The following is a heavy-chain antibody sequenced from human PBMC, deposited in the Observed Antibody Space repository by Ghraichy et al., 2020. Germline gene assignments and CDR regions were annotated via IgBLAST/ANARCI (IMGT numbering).Heavy chain of an antibody. D-gene: IGHD4-23*01. CDR3: ARRPHGGNLDY. J-gene: IGHJ4*02. Sequence: SETLSLTCTVSGGSISSYYWSWIRQPPGKGLEWIGYIYYSGSTNYNPSLKSRVTISVDTSKNQFSLKLSSVTAADTAVYYCARRPHGGNLDYWGQGTLVTVSS. CDR2: IYYSGST. V-gene: IGHV4-59*08. CDR1: GGSISSYY.